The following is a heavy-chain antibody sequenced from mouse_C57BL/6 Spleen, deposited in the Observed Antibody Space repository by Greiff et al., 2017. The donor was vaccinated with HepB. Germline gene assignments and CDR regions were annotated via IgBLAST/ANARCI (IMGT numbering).Heavy chain of an antibody. J-gene: IGHJ3*01. Sequence: LVESGPELVKPGASVKISCKASGYAFRSSWMNWVKQRPGKGLEWIGRIYPGDGDTNYNGKFKGKATLTADKSSSTAYMQLSRLTSEDSAVYFCAVSPAYCSREDPFAYWGQVTLVTVSA. CDR2: IYPGDGDT. CDR1: GYAFRSSW. D-gene: IGHD1-1*01. CDR3: AVSPAYCSREDPFAY. V-gene: IGHV1-82*01.